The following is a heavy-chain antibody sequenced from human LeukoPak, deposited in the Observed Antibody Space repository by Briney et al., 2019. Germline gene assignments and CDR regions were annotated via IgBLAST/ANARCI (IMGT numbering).Heavy chain of an antibody. J-gene: IGHJ4*02. V-gene: IGHV1-2*02. Sequence: GASLKVSCKASGYTFIGYYLHWVRQAPGQGPEWMGWINPTSGGTNYAQKFQDRVTMTRDTSINTAYMELSRLTSDDTAVYYCARLVGLSTTASYWGQGTLVIVSS. D-gene: IGHD5/OR15-5a*01. CDR2: INPTSGGT. CDR1: GYTFIGYY. CDR3: ARLVGLSTTASY.